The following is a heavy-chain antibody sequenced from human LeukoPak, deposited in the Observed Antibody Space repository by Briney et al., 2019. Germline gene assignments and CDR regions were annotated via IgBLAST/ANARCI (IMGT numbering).Heavy chain of an antibody. Sequence: SETLSLTCTVSGGSISSSSYYWGWIRQPPGKGLEWIGSIYYSGSTYYNPSLKSRVTISVDTSKNQFSLKLSSVTAADTAVYYCARHRSYGSGFDYWGQGTLVTVSS. CDR2: IYYSGST. J-gene: IGHJ4*02. D-gene: IGHD3-10*01. CDR1: GGSISSSSYY. V-gene: IGHV4-39*01. CDR3: ARHRSYGSGFDY.